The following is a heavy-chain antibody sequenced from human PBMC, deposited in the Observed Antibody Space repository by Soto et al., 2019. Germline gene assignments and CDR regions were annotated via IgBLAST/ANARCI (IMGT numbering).Heavy chain of an antibody. CDR3: ARSQFHLDSSSWLNAFDI. CDR2: IIPILGIA. J-gene: IGHJ3*02. CDR1: GGTFSSYT. V-gene: IGHV1-69*02. D-gene: IGHD6-13*01. Sequence: QVQLVQSGAEVKKPGSSVKVSCKASGGTFSSYTISWVRQAPGQGLEWMGRIIPILGIANYAQKFQGRVTITADKSTSTAYMELRSLRSEDTAVYYCARSQFHLDSSSWLNAFDIWGQGTMVTVSS.